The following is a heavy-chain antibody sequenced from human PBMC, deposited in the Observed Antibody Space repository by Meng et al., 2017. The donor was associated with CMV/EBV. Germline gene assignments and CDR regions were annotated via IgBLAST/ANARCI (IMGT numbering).Heavy chain of an antibody. CDR2: ISYDGSNK. Sequence: GESLKISCAASGFTFSSYAMHWVRQAPGKGLEWAAVISYDGSNKYYADSVKGRFTISRDNAKNSLYLQMNSLRAEDTAVYYCASWGYDFWSGYPTSEYWGQGTLVTVSS. CDR3: ASWGYDFWSGYPTSEY. J-gene: IGHJ4*02. CDR1: GFTFSSYA. V-gene: IGHV3-30*04. D-gene: IGHD3-3*01.